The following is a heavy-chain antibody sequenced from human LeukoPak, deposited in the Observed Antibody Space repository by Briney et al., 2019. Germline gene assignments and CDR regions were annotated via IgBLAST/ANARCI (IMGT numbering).Heavy chain of an antibody. CDR1: GFTFSSYW. J-gene: IGHJ4*02. D-gene: IGHD1-26*01. Sequence: GGSLRLSCAASGFTFSSYWMSRVRQAPGKGLEWVANIKQDGSEKYYVDSVKGRFTISRDNAKNSLYLQMNSLRAEDTAVYYCARNRYSGSYGVDYWGQGTLVTVSS. CDR3: ARNRYSGSYGVDY. V-gene: IGHV3-7*05. CDR2: IKQDGSEK.